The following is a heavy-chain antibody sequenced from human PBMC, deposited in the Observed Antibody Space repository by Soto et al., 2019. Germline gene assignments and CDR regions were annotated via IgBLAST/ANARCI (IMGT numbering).Heavy chain of an antibody. Sequence: QVHLVQSGAEVKKPGASVKVSCKASGYSFTDYYMHWVRQAPGQGLEWMGWINTKTGGTNYAQRVQGRVTMTGDTSINTAYMELSRPRSDGTAVYYCARVGPTGGFDPWGQGTVVTVSS. V-gene: IGHV1-2*02. CDR2: INTKTGGT. CDR1: GYSFTDYY. J-gene: IGHJ5*02. CDR3: ARVGPTGGFDP. D-gene: IGHD1-26*01.